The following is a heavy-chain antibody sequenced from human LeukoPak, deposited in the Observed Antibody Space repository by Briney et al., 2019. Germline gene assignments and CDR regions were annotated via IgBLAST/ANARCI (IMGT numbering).Heavy chain of an antibody. CDR3: ARGNTMCGLTAIPCSRNKGEIEDY. Sequence: ASVKVSCKASGGTFSSYAISWVRQAPGQGLEWMGGIIPIFGTANYAPKFQGRVTITADETTSTAYMELSSLRSEDTAVYYCARGNTMCGLTAIPCSRNKGEIEDYWGQGTLVTVSS. CDR2: IIPIFGTA. D-gene: IGHD3-10*02. CDR1: GGTFSSYA. J-gene: IGHJ4*02. V-gene: IGHV1-69*13.